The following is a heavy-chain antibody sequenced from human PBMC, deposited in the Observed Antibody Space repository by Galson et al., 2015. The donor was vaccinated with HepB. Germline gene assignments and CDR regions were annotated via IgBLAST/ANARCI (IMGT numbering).Heavy chain of an antibody. D-gene: IGHD3-10*01. Sequence: SLRLSCAASGFTFGSYGMHWVRQAPGKGLEWVAVISYDGSNKYYADSVKGRFTISRDNSKNTLYLQMNSLRAEDTAVYYCAKEHGYYGSGSYFVSGAFDIWGQGTMVTVSS. J-gene: IGHJ3*02. CDR2: ISYDGSNK. V-gene: IGHV3-30*18. CDR3: AKEHGYYGSGSYFVSGAFDI. CDR1: GFTFGSYG.